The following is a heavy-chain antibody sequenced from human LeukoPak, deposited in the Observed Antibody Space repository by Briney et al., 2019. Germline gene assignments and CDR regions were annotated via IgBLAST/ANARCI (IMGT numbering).Heavy chain of an antibody. CDR1: GFTFSSYE. V-gene: IGHV3-48*03. D-gene: IGHD1-26*01. J-gene: IGHJ1*01. Sequence: PGGSLRLSCAASGFTFSSYEMNWVRQAPGKGLEWVSSISKSGSVSHYEDAVRGRFTISRDNAKKSLYLQMNSLRAEDTAVYYCARGALRASGSYYAEYFQHWGQGTLVTVSS. CDR3: ARGALRASGSYYAEYFQH. CDR2: ISKSGSVS.